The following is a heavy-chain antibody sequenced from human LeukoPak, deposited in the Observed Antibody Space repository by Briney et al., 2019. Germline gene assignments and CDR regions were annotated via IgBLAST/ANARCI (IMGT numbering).Heavy chain of an antibody. D-gene: IGHD3-10*01. CDR3: ARDNYGFLDY. Sequence: GGSLRLSCAASGFTFSTYWMHWVRQAPGKVLVWVSQINSDGSGTSYADSVKGRFTISRDNAKNTLYLQMNSLGAEDTAVYYCARDNYGFLDYWGQGTLVTVSS. V-gene: IGHV3-74*01. CDR1: GFTFSTYW. CDR2: INSDGSGT. J-gene: IGHJ4*02.